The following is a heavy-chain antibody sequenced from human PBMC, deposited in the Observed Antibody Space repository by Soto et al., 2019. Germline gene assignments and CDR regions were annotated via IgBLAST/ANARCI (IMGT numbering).Heavy chain of an antibody. CDR3: ARVRIVGAREIDF. CDR2: ISGYNGDI. J-gene: IGHJ4*02. V-gene: IGHV1-18*04. Sequence: QVHLVQSGGEVKKPGASVKVSCKASGYTFNRHGITWVRQAPGQGLEWMGWISGYNGDINYEQKFQGRVTLSSDTLTSTVYLELKSLRFDATAVYYGARVRIVGAREIDFWGQGTLVTVSS. D-gene: IGHD1-26*01. CDR1: GYTFNRHG.